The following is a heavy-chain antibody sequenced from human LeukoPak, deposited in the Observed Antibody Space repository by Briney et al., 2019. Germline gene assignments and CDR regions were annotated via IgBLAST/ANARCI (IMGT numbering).Heavy chain of an antibody. CDR3: AKDHTTTYSGSPDY. CDR2: ISWNSGSI. CDR1: GFTFSSYA. D-gene: IGHD1-26*01. J-gene: IGHJ4*02. Sequence: GGPLRLSCAASGFTFSSYAMSWVRQAPGKGLEWVSGISWNSGSIGYADSVKGRFTISRDNAKNSLYLQMNSLRAEDTALYYCAKDHTTTYSGSPDYWGQGTLVTVSS. V-gene: IGHV3-9*01.